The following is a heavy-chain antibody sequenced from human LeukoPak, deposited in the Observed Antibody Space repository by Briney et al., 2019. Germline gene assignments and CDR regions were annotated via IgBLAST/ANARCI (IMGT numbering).Heavy chain of an antibody. J-gene: IGHJ5*02. CDR3: ARLGGAAAGGGAIFDP. CDR1: GGSFSGYY. D-gene: IGHD6-13*01. V-gene: IGHV4-34*01. Sequence: PSETLSLTCAVYGGSFSGYYWSWIRQPPGKGLEWIGEINHSGSTNYHPSLKSRVTISVDTSKNQFSLRLNSVTAADTAVYYCARLGGAAAGGGAIFDPWGQGTLVTVSS. CDR2: INHSGST.